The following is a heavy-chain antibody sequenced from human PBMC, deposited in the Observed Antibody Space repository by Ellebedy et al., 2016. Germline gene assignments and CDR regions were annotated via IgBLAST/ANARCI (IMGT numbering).Heavy chain of an antibody. J-gene: IGHJ4*02. V-gene: IGHV5-51*01. CDR3: ARLTIFGVVIFEY. CDR2: IYPGDSDT. Sequence: GGSLRLXXKGSGYSFTSYWIGRVRQMPGKGLEWMGIIYPGDSDTRYSPSFQGQVTISADKSISTAYLQWSSLKASDTAIYYCARLTIFGVVIFEYWGQGTLVTVSS. CDR1: GYSFTSYW. D-gene: IGHD3-3*01.